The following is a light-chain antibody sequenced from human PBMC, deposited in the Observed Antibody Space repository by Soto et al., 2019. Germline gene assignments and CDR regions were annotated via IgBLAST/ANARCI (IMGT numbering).Light chain of an antibody. J-gene: IGLJ3*02. CDR1: NNDVGSYNF. Sequence: QSALNQPASVSGSPGQSITFSCTGTNNDVGSYNFVAWYQQHPGRAPKLMIYEDKKRHSGVSKRFSGSKSGNTASLTISGLQAGDEAYYYCCSCAGRSTWVFGGGTQLTGL. CDR2: EDK. V-gene: IGLV2-23*01. CDR3: CSCAGRSTWV.